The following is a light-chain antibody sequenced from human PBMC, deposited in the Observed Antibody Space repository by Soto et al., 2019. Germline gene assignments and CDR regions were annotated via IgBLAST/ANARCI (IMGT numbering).Light chain of an antibody. CDR1: SSDVGGYNY. V-gene: IGLV2-14*01. CDR3: SSYTSSSTLYV. Sequence: QSALTQPASVSGSPGQSITISCTGTSSDVGGYNYVSWYQQQPDKAPKLMIYDVSNRPSGVSNRFSGSKSGNTASLTISGLQAEDEADYYCSSYTSSSTLYVFGTGTKVTVL. J-gene: IGLJ1*01. CDR2: DVS.